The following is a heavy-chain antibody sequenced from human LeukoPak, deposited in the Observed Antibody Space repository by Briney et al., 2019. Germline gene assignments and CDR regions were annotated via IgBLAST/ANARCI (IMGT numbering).Heavy chain of an antibody. CDR3: VRGGARYDRRFVFDY. Sequence: GGSLRLSCAASGFTVSRNFMSWVRQAPGKGLAWVSVIHSSGSPFYADSVRGRFSISRDNSKNTLYLQMNSLRAEDTSVYYCVRGGARYDRRFVFDYWGQGTLVTVSS. CDR2: IHSSGSP. J-gene: IGHJ4*02. CDR1: GFTVSRNF. V-gene: IGHV3-66*01. D-gene: IGHD3-3*01.